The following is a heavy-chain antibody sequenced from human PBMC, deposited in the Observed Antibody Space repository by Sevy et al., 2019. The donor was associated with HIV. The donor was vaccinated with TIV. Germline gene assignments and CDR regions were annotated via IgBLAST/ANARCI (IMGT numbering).Heavy chain of an antibody. Sequence: GGSLRLSCAASGFTFSSYAMSWVRQAPGKGLEWVSAISGSGGSTYYADSVEGRFTISRDNSKNTLYLQMNSLRAEDTAVYYAVVVVAATLDYWGQGTLVTVSS. CDR2: ISGSGGST. CDR3: VVVVAATLDY. D-gene: IGHD2-15*01. V-gene: IGHV3-23*01. CDR1: GFTFSSYA. J-gene: IGHJ4*02.